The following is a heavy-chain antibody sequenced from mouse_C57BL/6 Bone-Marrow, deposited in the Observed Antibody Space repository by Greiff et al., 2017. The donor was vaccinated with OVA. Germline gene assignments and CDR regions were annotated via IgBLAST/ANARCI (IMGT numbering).Heavy chain of an antibody. V-gene: IGHV5-16*01. J-gene: IGHJ2*01. CDR1: GFTFSDYY. CDR3: ARGPGNYYFDY. CDR2: INYDGSST. Sequence: VQLKESEGGLVQPGSSMKLSCTASGFTFSDYYMAWVRQVPEKGLEWVANINYDGSSTYYLDSLKSRFIISRDNAKNILYLQMSSLKSEDTATYYCARGPGNYYFDYWGQGTTLTVSS.